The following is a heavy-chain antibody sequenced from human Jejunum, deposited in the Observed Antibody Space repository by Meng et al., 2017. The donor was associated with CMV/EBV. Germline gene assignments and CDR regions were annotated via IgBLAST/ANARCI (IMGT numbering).Heavy chain of an antibody. V-gene: IGHV3-53*01. Sequence: FTVSPHYMRWVRQAPGKGLEWVSLIYSTGITYYADSVKGRFTISRDNSKNTLFLQMNSLRSEDTGVYYCAREDAKVHYYSYGMDVWGQGTTVTVSS. CDR3: AREDAKVHYYSYGMDV. CDR1: FTVSPHY. CDR2: IYSTGIT. J-gene: IGHJ6*02. D-gene: IGHD4/OR15-4a*01.